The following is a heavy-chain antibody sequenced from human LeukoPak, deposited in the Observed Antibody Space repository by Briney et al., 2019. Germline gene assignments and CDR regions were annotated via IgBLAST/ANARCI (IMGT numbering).Heavy chain of an antibody. Sequence: PGGSLRLSCAASGFTFSSYAMHWVRQAPGKWLEWVAVISYDGSNKYYADSVKGRFTISRDNSKNTLYLQMNSLRAEDTAVYYCARGRGYSYGSPLDYWGQGTLVTVSS. D-gene: IGHD5-18*01. CDR3: ARGRGYSYGSPLDY. V-gene: IGHV3-30*04. J-gene: IGHJ4*02. CDR1: GFTFSSYA. CDR2: ISYDGSNK.